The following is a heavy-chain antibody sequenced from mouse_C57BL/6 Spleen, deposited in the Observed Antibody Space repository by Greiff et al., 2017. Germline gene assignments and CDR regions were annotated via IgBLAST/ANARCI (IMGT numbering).Heavy chain of an antibody. CDR3: TSGIYYDYYWYVDV. CDR2: IYPGSSDT. J-gene: IGHJ1*03. V-gene: IGHV1-5*01. Sequence: VQLKQSGTVLARPGASVKMSCKTSGYTFTSYWMHWVKQRPGQGLEWIGAIYPGSSDTSYNEKFKGKAKLTAVTSASTAYMELSSLTNEDSAVYYWTSGIYYDYYWYVDVGGTGTTVTV. D-gene: IGHD2-4*01. CDR1: GYTFTSYW.